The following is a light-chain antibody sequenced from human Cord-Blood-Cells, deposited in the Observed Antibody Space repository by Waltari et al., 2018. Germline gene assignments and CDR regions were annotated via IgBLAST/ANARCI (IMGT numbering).Light chain of an antibody. V-gene: IGKV4-1*01. CDR1: PSVLYSSNNKNY. J-gene: IGKJ3*01. Sequence: DIVMPQSPDSLAVSMGERATINCKTSPSVLYSSNNKNYLAWYQQKPGQPPKLLINWASTRESGFPDRFRGSGSGTDFTLTISSLQAEDVAVYYCQEYYSTPLTFGPGTKVDIK. CDR2: WAS. CDR3: QEYYSTPLT.